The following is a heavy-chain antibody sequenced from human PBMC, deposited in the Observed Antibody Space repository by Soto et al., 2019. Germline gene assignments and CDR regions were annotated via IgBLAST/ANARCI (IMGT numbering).Heavy chain of an antibody. CDR1: GGSISSGDYY. Sequence: SETLSLTCTVSGGSISSGDYYWSWIRQPPGKGLEWIGYIYYSGSTYYNPSLKSRVTISVDTSKNQFSLKLSSVTAADTAVYYCARVVIKNWFDPWGQGTLVTVSS. D-gene: IGHD6-6*01. J-gene: IGHJ5*02. CDR2: IYYSGST. CDR3: ARVVIKNWFDP. V-gene: IGHV4-30-4*01.